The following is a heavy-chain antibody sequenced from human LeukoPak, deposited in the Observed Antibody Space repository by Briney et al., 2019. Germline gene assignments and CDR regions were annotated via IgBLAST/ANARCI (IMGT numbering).Heavy chain of an antibody. CDR3: AKPRGYSYGYDSSGSCFDY. V-gene: IGHV3-11*01. Sequence: GGSLRLSCAASGFTFSDYYMSWIRQAPGKGLEWVSYISSSGSTIYYADSVKGRFTISRDNSKNTLYLQMNSLRAEDTAVYYCAKPRGYSYGYDSSGSCFDYWGQGTLVTVSS. J-gene: IGHJ4*02. CDR1: GFTFSDYY. CDR2: ISSSGSTI. D-gene: IGHD5-18*01.